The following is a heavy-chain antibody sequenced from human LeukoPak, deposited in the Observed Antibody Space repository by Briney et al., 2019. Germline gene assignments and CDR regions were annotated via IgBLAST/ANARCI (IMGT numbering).Heavy chain of an antibody. V-gene: IGHV3-21*06. CDR3: ARDRDVPAIGMDV. CDR2: ISSSSSYM. CDR1: GXTFSSYT. J-gene: IGHJ6*02. Sequence: GGSLRLSCSASGXTFSSYTRNWVRQAPGKGLEWVSSISSSSSYMYYADSVKGRFTISRDNAKNSLYLQMNSLRAEDTAVYYCARDRDVPAIGMDVWGQGTTVTVSS.